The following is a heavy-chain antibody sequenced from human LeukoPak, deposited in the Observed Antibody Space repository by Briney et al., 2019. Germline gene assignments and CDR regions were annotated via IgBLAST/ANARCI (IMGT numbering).Heavy chain of an antibody. CDR2: IYYSGST. CDR3: ARTYCGTNACPFDH. V-gene: IGHV4-39*01. J-gene: IGHJ4*02. Sequence: SETLSLTCTVSGGSISSSSYYWGWIRQPPGKGLEWIGSIYYSGSTYYNPSLKSRVTISVDTSKNQFSLKLSSVTAADTAIYYCARTYCGTNACPFDHWGQGNLVTVSS. CDR1: GGSISSSSYY. D-gene: IGHD2-21*01.